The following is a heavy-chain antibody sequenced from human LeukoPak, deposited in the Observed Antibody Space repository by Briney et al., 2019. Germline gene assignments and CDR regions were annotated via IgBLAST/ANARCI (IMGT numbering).Heavy chain of an antibody. CDR2: ISGSGGST. Sequence: GGSLRLSCAASGFTFSSYAMSWVRQAPGKGLEWVSAISGSGGSTYYADSVKGRFTISRDNSKNTLYLQMNSLRAEYTAVYYCAKRKTSYGSGSYSVDYWGQGTLVTVSS. D-gene: IGHD3-10*01. J-gene: IGHJ4*02. CDR1: GFTFSSYA. V-gene: IGHV3-23*01. CDR3: AKRKTSYGSGSYSVDY.